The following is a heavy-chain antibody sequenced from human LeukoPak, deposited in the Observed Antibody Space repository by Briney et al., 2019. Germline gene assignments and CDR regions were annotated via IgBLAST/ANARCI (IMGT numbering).Heavy chain of an antibody. CDR2: IRYDGSNK. D-gene: IGHD4-23*01. CDR3: AKDFYGGSDYGGPFDY. V-gene: IGHV3-30*02. J-gene: IGHJ4*02. CDR1: GFTFSSYG. Sequence: SGGSLRLSCAASGFTFSSYGMHWVRQAPGKGLEWVAFIRYDGSNKYYADSVKGRFTISRDNSKNTLYLQMNSLRAEDTAVYYCAKDFYGGSDYGGPFDYWGQGTLVTVSS.